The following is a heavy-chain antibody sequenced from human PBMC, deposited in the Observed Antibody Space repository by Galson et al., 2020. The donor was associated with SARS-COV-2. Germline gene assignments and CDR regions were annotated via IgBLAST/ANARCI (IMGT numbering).Heavy chain of an antibody. Sequence: TGGSLRLSCAASGFTFSSSWMHWVRQAPGKGLVWVSRINSDGSSTSYADSVKGRFTISRDNAKNTLYLQMNSLRAEDTAVYYCPRVGTRSGWKYYFDYWGQRTLVTVSS. CDR1: GFTFSSSW. D-gene: IGHD6-19*01. CDR3: PRVGTRSGWKYYFDY. CDR2: INSDGSST. V-gene: IGHV3-74*01. J-gene: IGHJ4*02.